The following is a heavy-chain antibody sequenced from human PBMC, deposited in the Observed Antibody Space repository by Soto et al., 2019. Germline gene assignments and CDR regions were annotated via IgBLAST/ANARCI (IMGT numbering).Heavy chain of an antibody. CDR1: GYTFTSYA. CDR2: INAGNGNT. CDR3: ARDLGNFVATTYYYYYYMDV. D-gene: IGHD5-12*01. V-gene: IGHV1-3*01. Sequence: GASVKVSCKASGYTFTSYAMHWVRQAPGQRLEWMGWINAGNGNTKYSQKFQGRVTITRDTSASTAYMELSSRRSEDTAVYYCARDLGNFVATTYYYYYYMDVWGKGTTVTV. J-gene: IGHJ6*03.